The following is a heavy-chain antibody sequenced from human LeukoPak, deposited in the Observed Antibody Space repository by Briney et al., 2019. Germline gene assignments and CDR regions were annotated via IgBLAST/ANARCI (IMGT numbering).Heavy chain of an antibody. D-gene: IGHD3-16*01. J-gene: IGHJ4*02. V-gene: IGHV3-7*01. Sequence: PGGSLRLSCAASGFTFSNQWMTWVRQAPGMGLEWVANIKQDGSEMYYVDSVKGRFTISRDNAKNLLYLQMNSLGAEDTAVYYCARDRGAAYWGQGTLVTVSS. CDR3: ARDRGAAY. CDR2: IKQDGSEM. CDR1: GFTFSNQW.